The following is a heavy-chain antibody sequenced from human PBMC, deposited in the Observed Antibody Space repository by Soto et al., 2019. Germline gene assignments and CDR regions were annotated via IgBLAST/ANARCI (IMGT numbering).Heavy chain of an antibody. CDR1: GGSISSYY. D-gene: IGHD2-15*01. CDR2: IYYSGST. V-gene: IGHV4-59*01. J-gene: IGHJ6*02. CDR3: ARQDSYGMDV. Sequence: QVQLQESGPGLVKPSETLSLTCTVSGGSISSYYWSWIRQPPGKRLEWIGYIYYSGSTNYNPSLKSRVTISVDTSKNQFSLKLSSVTAADTAVYYCARQDSYGMDVWGQGTTVTVSS.